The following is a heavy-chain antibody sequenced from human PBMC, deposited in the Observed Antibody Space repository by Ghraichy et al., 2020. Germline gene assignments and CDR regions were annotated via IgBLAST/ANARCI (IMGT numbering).Heavy chain of an antibody. CDR3: ARAPGYSSIWYRNNDAFDI. Sequence: SETLSLTCAVYGGSFSGYYWSWIRQPPGKGLEWIGEINHSGSTNYNPSLKSRVTISVDTSKNQFSLKLSSVTAADTAVYYCARAPGYSSIWYRNNDAFDIWGQGTMVTVSS. CDR2: INHSGST. V-gene: IGHV4-34*01. CDR1: GGSFSGYY. J-gene: IGHJ3*02. D-gene: IGHD6-13*01.